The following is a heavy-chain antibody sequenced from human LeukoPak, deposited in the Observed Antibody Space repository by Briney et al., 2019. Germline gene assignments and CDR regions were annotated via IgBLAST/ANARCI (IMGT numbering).Heavy chain of an antibody. V-gene: IGHV4-34*01. J-gene: IGHJ6*03. Sequence: SETLSLTCTVSGGSISSYYWSWIRQPAGKGLEWIGEINHSGSTNYNPSLKSRVTISVDTSKNQFSLKLSSVTAEDTAVYYCARGGLWRGYYNYYYYYMDVWGKGTTVPVSS. CDR2: INHSGST. CDR3: ARGGLWRGYYNYYYYYMDV. CDR1: GGSISSYY. D-gene: IGHD3-3*01.